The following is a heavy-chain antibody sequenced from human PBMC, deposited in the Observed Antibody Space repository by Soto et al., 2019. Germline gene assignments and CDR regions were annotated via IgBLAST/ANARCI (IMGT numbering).Heavy chain of an antibody. CDR2: IIPIFGTA. Sequence: ASVKVSCKASGGTFSSYAISWVRQAPGQGLEWMGGIIPIFGTANYAQKFQGRVTITADESTSTAYMELSSLRSEDTAVYYCARDSPDQSRYYYYYGMDVWGQGTTVTVSS. CDR3: ARDSPDQSRYYYYYGMDV. CDR1: GGTFSSYA. D-gene: IGHD3-10*01. J-gene: IGHJ6*02. V-gene: IGHV1-69*13.